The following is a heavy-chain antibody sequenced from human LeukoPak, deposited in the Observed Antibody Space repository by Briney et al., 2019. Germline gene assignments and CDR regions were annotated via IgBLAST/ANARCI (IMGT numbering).Heavy chain of an antibody. CDR1: GFTFSSYW. CDR2: IKQDGSEK. J-gene: IGHJ4*02. V-gene: IGHV3-7*01. D-gene: IGHD3-3*01. Sequence: GGSLRLSCAASGFTFSSYWMSWVRQAPGKGLEWVANIKQDGSEKYYVDSVKGRFTISRDNAKNSLYLQMNSLRAEDTAVYYCAREPYYDFWSGYYDIDYWGQGTLVTVSS. CDR3: AREPYYDFWSGYYDIDY.